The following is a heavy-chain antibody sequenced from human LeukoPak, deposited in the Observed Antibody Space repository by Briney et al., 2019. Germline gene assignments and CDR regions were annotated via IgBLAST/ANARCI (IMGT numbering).Heavy chain of an antibody. Sequence: PGGSLRLSCAASGFTFSDDWMIWVRQAPGKGLVWVSHIDGDGSSTTYADSVKGRFTISRDNAKNTLYLQLRSLRGEDTAVYYCARAAYNSSPDCWGQGTLVTVSS. CDR1: GFTFSDDW. D-gene: IGHD6-6*01. CDR3: ARAAYNSSPDC. J-gene: IGHJ4*02. V-gene: IGHV3-74*01. CDR2: IDGDGSST.